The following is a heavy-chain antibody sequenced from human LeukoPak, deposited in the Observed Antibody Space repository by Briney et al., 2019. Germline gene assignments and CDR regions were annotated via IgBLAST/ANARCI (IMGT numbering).Heavy chain of an antibody. D-gene: IGHD6-19*01. CDR2: ISSSSSTI. Sequence: GGSLRLSCAASGFTFSSYSMNWVRQAPGKGLEWVSYISSSSSTIYYADSVKGRFTISRDNAKNSLYLQMNSLRAEDTAVYYCVREQTTYSSGWKRGAAFDIWGQGTMVTVSS. V-gene: IGHV3-48*04. J-gene: IGHJ3*02. CDR1: GFTFSSYS. CDR3: VREQTTYSSGWKRGAAFDI.